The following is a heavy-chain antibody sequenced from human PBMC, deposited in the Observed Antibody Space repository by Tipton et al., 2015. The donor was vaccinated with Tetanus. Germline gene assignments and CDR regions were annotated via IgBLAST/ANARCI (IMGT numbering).Heavy chain of an antibody. CDR1: GYFFDTYW. J-gene: IGHJ5*02. D-gene: IGHD3-3*01. V-gene: IGHV5-51*01. Sequence: QLVQSGAEMRKSGESLKISCKTSGYFFDTYWIAWVRQMPGKGLEWMGIIYPGDSDTRYSPSFQGQVTMSVDRSTATAYLQWGSLKASDTAIYYCARHFGEMLYAPFRFDPWGQGTLVTVSS. CDR2: IYPGDSDT. CDR3: ARHFGEMLYAPFRFDP.